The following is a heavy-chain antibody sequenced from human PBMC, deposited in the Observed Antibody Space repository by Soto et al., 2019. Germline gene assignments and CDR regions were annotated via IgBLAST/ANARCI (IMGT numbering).Heavy chain of an antibody. CDR2: IYHSGST. Sequence: QVQLQESGPGLVKPSQTLSHTCTVSGDSISRGGYYWNWIRQHPRKGLEWIGYIYHSGSTNYNPSLKSRVTISVDTSKNQLSLELSSVTAADTAIYYCARDGAGAYGLGWFDPWGQGILVTVSS. CDR3: ARDGAGAYGLGWFDP. J-gene: IGHJ5*02. CDR1: GDSISRGGYY. V-gene: IGHV4-31*03. D-gene: IGHD2-21*01.